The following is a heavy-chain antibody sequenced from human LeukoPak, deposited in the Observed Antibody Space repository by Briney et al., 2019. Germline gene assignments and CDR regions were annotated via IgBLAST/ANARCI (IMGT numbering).Heavy chain of an antibody. CDR2: IKQDGREK. CDR3: ARRYAGSGTVGNIDY. V-gene: IGHV3-7*01. Sequence: GGSLRLSCAASGFPFSNYWMTWVRQAPGKGLEWVADIKQDGREKYYVDSVKGRFTISRDNAKNSLYLQMNSLRAEDTAVYYCARRYAGSGTVGNIDYWGQGTLVIVSA. J-gene: IGHJ4*02. CDR1: GFPFSNYW. D-gene: IGHD6-19*01.